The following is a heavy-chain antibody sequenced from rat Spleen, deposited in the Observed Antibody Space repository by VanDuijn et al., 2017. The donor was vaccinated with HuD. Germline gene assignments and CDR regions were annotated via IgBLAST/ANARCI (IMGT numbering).Heavy chain of an antibody. CDR2: ISTGGGNT. CDR3: ARHVTTVDYFDY. CDR1: GFTFNHYW. V-gene: IGHV5-25*01. D-gene: IGHD1-1*01. J-gene: IGHJ2*01. Sequence: EVQLVESDGGLVQPGRSLKLSCIASGFTFNHYWMTWIRQAPTTGLEWVASISTGGGNTYYRDSVKGRFTISRDNAKSTLYLQMDSLRSEDTATYYCARHVTTVDYFDYWGQGVMVTVSS.